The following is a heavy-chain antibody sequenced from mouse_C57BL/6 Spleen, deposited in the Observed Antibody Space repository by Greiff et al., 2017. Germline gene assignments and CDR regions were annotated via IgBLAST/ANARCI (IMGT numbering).Heavy chain of an antibody. Sequence: EVQGVESGGGLVKPGGSLKLSCAASGFTFSDYGMHWVRQAPEKGLEWVAYISSGSSTIYYADTVKGRFTIARDNAKNTLFLQMTSLRSEDTAMYYCAKPAINYYGSSYDAMDYWGQGTSVTVSS. CDR1: GFTFSDYG. D-gene: IGHD1-1*01. J-gene: IGHJ4*01. CDR3: AKPAINYYGSSYDAMDY. CDR2: ISSGSSTI. V-gene: IGHV5-17*01.